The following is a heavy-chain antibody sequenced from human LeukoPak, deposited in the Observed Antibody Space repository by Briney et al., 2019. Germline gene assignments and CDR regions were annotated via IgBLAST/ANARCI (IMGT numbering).Heavy chain of an antibody. V-gene: IGHV3-11*06. J-gene: IGHJ4*02. D-gene: IGHD2-8*01. CDR1: GFTTRDNY. CDR2: ISTSSSYT. Sequence: GGSLRSSSATSGFTTRDNYMSWARQAPGKGLVWVSYISTSSSYTNYADSVKGRFTISRDDATNSLYLQMNSLRAEDTAVYYCARGQHNGDYWGQGTLVTVSS. CDR3: ARGQHNGDY.